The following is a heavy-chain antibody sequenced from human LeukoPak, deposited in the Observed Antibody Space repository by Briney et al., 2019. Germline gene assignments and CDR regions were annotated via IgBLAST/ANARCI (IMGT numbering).Heavy chain of an antibody. CDR1: GGSFSGYY. D-gene: IGHD4-17*01. V-gene: IGHV4-34*01. J-gene: IGHJ6*02. CDR3: ARNYGDYAGMDV. CDR2: INHSGST. Sequence: SETLSLPCAVYGGSFSGYYWSWIRQPPGKGLEWIGEINHSGSTNYNPSLQSRVTISVDTSKNQFSLKLSSVTAADTAVYYCARNYGDYAGMDVWGQGTTVTVSS.